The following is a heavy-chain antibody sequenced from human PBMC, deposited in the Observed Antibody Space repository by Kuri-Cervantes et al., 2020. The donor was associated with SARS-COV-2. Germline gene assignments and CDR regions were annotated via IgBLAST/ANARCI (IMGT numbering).Heavy chain of an antibody. Sequence: SGPTLVKPTQTLTLTCSFSGFSLNTTGVGVGWIRPPPGKALEWLALIYWDDDKRYNSFLKRRLTITEDTSKNHVVLTMTNMDPVDTATYYCALRKYSSSSGYYYMDVWGKGTTVTVSS. CDR2: IYWDDDK. CDR1: GFSLNTTGVG. D-gene: IGHD6-6*01. J-gene: IGHJ6*03. CDR3: ALRKYSSSSGYYYMDV. V-gene: IGHV2-5*02.